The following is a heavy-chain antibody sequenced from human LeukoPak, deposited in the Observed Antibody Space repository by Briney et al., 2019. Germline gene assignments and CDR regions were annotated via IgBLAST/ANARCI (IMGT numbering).Heavy chain of an antibody. D-gene: IGHD6-19*01. J-gene: IGHJ5*02. Sequence: PGGSLRLSCAASGFTFSSYAMSWVRQAPGKGLEWVSAISGSGGSTYYADSVKGRFTISRDNSKNTLYLQMNSLRAEDTAVYYCAKVGGQYSSGWYPNWFDPWGQGTLVTVSS. CDR1: GFTFSSYA. CDR3: AKVGGQYSSGWYPNWFDP. CDR2: ISGSGGST. V-gene: IGHV3-23*01.